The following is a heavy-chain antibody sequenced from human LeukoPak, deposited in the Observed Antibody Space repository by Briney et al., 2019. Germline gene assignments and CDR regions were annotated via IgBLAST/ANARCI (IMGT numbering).Heavy chain of an antibody. D-gene: IGHD6-19*01. V-gene: IGHV4-39*02. CDR2: IYDSGST. CDR3: ARDRIAVAGIFDY. CDR1: GGSIRSSYYY. Sequence: SETLSLTCTVSGGSIRSSYYYWGWIRQPPGKGLEWIGSIYDSGSTYYNPSLKSRVTISVDTSKNQFSLKLNSVTAADTAVYYCARDRIAVAGIFDYWGQGTLVTVSS. J-gene: IGHJ4*02.